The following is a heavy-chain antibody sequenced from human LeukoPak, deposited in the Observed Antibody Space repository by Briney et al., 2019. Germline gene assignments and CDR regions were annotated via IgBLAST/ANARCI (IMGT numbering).Heavy chain of an antibody. CDR1: GFNFSDYY. J-gene: IGHJ4*02. D-gene: IGHD3-22*01. CDR3: ARHYDTSAYFSNPH. Sequence: GGSLRLSCGASGFNFSDYYMTWVRQAPGKGLEWVTYISSSCTTMYYADSVKGRFTIYRDNAKNSLYLLMNSLRAADTAIYYCARHYDTSAYFSNPHWGQGTLVTVSS. V-gene: IGHV3-11*01. CDR2: ISSSCTTM.